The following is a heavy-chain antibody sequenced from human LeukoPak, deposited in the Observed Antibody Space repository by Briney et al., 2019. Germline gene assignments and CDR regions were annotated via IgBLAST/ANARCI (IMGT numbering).Heavy chain of an antibody. CDR2: ISGSGSTI. CDR1: GFTFSDYY. Sequence: PGGSLRLSCAASGFTFSDYYMSWIRQAPGQGLGRVSYISGSGSTIYYADSVKGRFTISRDNAKNSLYLQMNSLRAEDTAVYYCARDGADYDFWSGYYKYRHFDYWGQGTLVTVSS. CDR3: ARDGADYDFWSGYYKYRHFDY. V-gene: IGHV3-11*04. D-gene: IGHD3-3*01. J-gene: IGHJ4*02.